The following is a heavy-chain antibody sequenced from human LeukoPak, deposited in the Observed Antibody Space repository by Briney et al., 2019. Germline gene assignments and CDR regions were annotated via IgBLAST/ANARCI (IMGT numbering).Heavy chain of an antibody. D-gene: IGHD3-10*01. Sequence: PGGSLRLSCAASGFTFSNAWMSWVRQAPGKGLEWVGRIKSKTDGGTIDYAAPVKGRFTISGDVSKNTLYLQMDNLTTEDTAVYYRSMVRGVTNYLDYWGQGTLVTVSS. CDR1: GFTFSNAW. CDR3: SMVRGVTNYLDY. V-gene: IGHV3-15*01. J-gene: IGHJ4*02. CDR2: IKSKTDGGTI.